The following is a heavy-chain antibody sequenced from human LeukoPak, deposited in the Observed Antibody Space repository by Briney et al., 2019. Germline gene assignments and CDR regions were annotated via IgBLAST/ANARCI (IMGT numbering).Heavy chain of an antibody. CDR3: AGAFCGGDCSPYYYYMDV. D-gene: IGHD2-21*01. Sequence: SVKVSCKASGGTFSSYAISWVRQAPGQGLEWMGGIIPIFGTANYAQKFQGRVTITTDESTSTAYMELSSLRSEDTAVYYCAGAFCGGDCSPYYYYMDVWGKGTTVTVFS. CDR1: GGTFSSYA. CDR2: IIPIFGTA. V-gene: IGHV1-69*05. J-gene: IGHJ6*03.